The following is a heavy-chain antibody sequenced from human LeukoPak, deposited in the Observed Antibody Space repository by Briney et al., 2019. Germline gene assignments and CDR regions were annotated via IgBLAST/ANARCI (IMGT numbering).Heavy chain of an antibody. D-gene: IGHD1-26*01. CDR1: AFTFSSYV. V-gene: IGHV3-48*01. J-gene: IGHJ4*02. Sequence: PGGSLRLSCAASAFTFSSYVMSWVRQAPGKGLEWVSYISRSSFTIYYADSVKGRFTISRDNAKNSLYLQMNSLRAEDTAVYYCARDDRESQTDYWGQGTLVTVSS. CDR2: ISRSSFTI. CDR3: ARDDRESQTDY.